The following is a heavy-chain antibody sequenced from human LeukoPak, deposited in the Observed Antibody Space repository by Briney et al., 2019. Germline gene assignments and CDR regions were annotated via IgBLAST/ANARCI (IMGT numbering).Heavy chain of an antibody. Sequence: PGGSLRLSCAASGFTFRNYAMSWVRQAPGKGLEWVSGIDPRGTYTYYADSVKGRFTISRDNSKNTLYLQLNSLRAEDTAAYYCAKGPERSDRGYSDYWGQGTLVTVSS. CDR2: IDPRGTYT. D-gene: IGHD1-14*01. J-gene: IGHJ4*02. CDR3: AKGPERSDRGYSDY. CDR1: GFTFRNYA. V-gene: IGHV3-23*01.